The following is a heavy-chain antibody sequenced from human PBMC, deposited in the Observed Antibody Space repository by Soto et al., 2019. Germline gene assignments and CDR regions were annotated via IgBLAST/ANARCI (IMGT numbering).Heavy chain of an antibody. CDR2: IRGSAGTP. CDR3: AKDRDYFDY. Sequence: EVQLLESGGGLVQPGGSLRLSCAASGFTFSNYAMNWVRQAPGKGLEWVASIRGSAGTPYYADSVRGRFTISRDNSKNTLTLQMNILRVEDTAVDYCAKDRDYFDYWGQGALVTVSS. J-gene: IGHJ4*02. V-gene: IGHV3-23*01. CDR1: GFTFSNYA.